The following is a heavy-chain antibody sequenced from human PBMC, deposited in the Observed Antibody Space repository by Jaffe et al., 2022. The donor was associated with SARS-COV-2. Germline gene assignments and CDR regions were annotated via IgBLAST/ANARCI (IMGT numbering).Heavy chain of an antibody. D-gene: IGHD3-10*01. Sequence: QLVQSGAEVKKPGASVKVSCKASGYPFTGQDVNWVRQATGQGLEWMAWMAPNSGYTAYAEKFQGRVTLTRDTSISTAYMELSGLTSDDTAVYYCARGAIYDYGSGTRGFGMDVWGQGTTVTVTS. CDR3: ARGAIYDYGSGTRGFGMDV. V-gene: IGHV1-8*02. CDR2: MAPNSGYT. J-gene: IGHJ6*02. CDR1: GYPFTGQD.